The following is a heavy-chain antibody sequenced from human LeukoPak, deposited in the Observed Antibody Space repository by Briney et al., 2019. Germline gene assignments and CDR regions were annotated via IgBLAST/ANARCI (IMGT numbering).Heavy chain of an antibody. V-gene: IGHV4-4*07. CDR3: ARDPMAGTFRAFDI. J-gene: IGHJ4*02. Sequence: SETLSLTCTVSGGSISSYYWSWIRQPAGKGLEWIGRIYSRGSTNYNPSLQSRVTMSVDTSKNQISLRLNSVTAADTAVYYCARDPMAGTFRAFDIWGQGTLVTVSS. D-gene: IGHD6-19*01. CDR1: GGSISSYY. CDR2: IYSRGST.